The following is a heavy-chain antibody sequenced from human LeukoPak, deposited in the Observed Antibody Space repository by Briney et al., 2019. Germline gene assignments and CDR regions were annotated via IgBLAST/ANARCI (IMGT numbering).Heavy chain of an antibody. CDR3: AKDGLGYYFDY. J-gene: IGHJ4*02. Sequence: GGSLRLSCAASGFIFSSYVMSWVRQAPGKGLKWVSTIRGRGDNTHYADSVRGRFTISRDSSKNTLYLHMNRLRAGDTAVYYCAKDGLGYYFDYWGQGTVVTVSS. CDR1: GFIFSSYV. CDR2: IRGRGDNT. D-gene: IGHD6-19*01. V-gene: IGHV3-23*01.